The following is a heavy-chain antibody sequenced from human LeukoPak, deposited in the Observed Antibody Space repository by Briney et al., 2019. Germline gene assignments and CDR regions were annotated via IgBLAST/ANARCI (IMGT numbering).Heavy chain of an antibody. CDR3: AKDIIVGASRPYYFDY. V-gene: IGHV3-23*01. CDR1: GFTFSSYW. CDR2: ISGSGGST. Sequence: AGGSLRLSCAASGFTFSSYWMHWVRQAPGKGLEWVSAISGSGGSTYYADSVKGRFTISRDNSKNTLYLQMNSLRAEDTAVYYCAKDIIVGASRPYYFDYWGQGTLVTASS. J-gene: IGHJ4*02. D-gene: IGHD1-26*01.